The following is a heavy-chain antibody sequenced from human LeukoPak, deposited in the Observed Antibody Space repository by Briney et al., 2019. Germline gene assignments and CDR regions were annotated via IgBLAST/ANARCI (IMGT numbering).Heavy chain of an antibody. D-gene: IGHD1-26*01. CDR3: ARSPGATIDY. CDR2: IYYSGST. J-gene: IGHJ4*02. Sequence: SETPSLTCTVSGGSISSYYWSWIRQPPGKGLEWIGYIYYSGSTNYNPSLKSRVTISVDTSKNQYSLKLSSVTAADTAVYYCARSPGATIDYWGQGTLVTVSS. CDR1: GGSISSYY. V-gene: IGHV4-59*01.